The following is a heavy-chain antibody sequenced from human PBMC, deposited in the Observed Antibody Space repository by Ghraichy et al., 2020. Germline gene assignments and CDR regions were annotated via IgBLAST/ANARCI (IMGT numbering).Heavy chain of an antibody. D-gene: IGHD4-23*01. Sequence: ASVKVSCKASGYTFTGYYMHWVRQAPGQGPEWMGRINPNSGGTNYAQKFQGRVTMTRDTSISTAYMELSRLRSDDTAVYYCARDPPLYGGQIHDAFDIWGQGTMVTVSS. CDR1: GYTFTGYY. CDR2: INPNSGGT. CDR3: ARDPPLYGGQIHDAFDI. V-gene: IGHV1-2*06. J-gene: IGHJ3*02.